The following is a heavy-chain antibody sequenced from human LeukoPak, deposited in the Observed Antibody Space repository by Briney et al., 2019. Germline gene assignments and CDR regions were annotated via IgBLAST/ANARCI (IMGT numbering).Heavy chain of an antibody. CDR3: ARAEWLGSDY. CDR2: ISSSSSYI. CDR1: GFTFSSYA. D-gene: IGHD5-24*01. J-gene: IGHJ4*02. V-gene: IGHV3-21*01. Sequence: GGSLRLSCAASGFTFSSYAMNWVRQAPGKGLEWVSSISSSSSYIYYADSVRGRFTISRDNAKNSLYLQMNSLRAEDTAVYYCARAEWLGSDYWGQGTLVTVSS.